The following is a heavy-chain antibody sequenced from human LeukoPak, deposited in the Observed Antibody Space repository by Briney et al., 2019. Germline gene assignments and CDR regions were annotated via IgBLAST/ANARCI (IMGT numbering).Heavy chain of an antibody. J-gene: IGHJ4*02. V-gene: IGHV3-48*02. CDR2: ISSSSSTI. CDR3: AGESHEGGSCNYFDY. D-gene: IGHD2-15*01. Sequence: GGSLRLSCAASGFTLSSYSMNWVRQAPGKGLEWVSYISSSSSTIYYADSVKGRFTISRDNAKNSLNLQMNSLRDEDTAVYYCAGESHEGGSCNYFDYWGQGTLVTVSS. CDR1: GFTLSSYS.